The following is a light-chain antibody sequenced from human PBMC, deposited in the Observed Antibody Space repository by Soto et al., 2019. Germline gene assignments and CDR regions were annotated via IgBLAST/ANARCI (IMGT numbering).Light chain of an antibody. CDR3: QQLNNYPRT. CDR2: TAS. CDR1: QGISSY. Sequence: DIQLTQSPSFLSASVGDRVTITCRASQGISSYLAWYQQKPGKAPKLLISTASTLQSGVPSRFSGSGSGTEFTLTISSLRPEDFATYYCQQLNNYPRTFGQGTKVDIK. J-gene: IGKJ1*01. V-gene: IGKV1-9*01.